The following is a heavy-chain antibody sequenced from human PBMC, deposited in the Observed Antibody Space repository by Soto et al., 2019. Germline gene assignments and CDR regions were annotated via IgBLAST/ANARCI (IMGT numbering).Heavy chain of an antibody. CDR2: IYQRGTT. CDR1: GGSISSSNW. J-gene: IGHJ4*02. V-gene: IGHV4-4*02. D-gene: IGHD7-27*01. Sequence: ASETLSLTCAVSGGSISSSNWWSWVGQPPGKGLEWIGEIYQRGTTNYNPSLKSRVAISVDKSKNQFSLNLISVTAADTAVYYCARQLGQYYFDYWGQGALVTVSS. CDR3: ARQLGQYYFDY.